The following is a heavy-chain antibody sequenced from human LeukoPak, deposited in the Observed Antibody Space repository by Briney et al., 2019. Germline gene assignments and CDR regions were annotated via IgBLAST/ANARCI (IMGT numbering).Heavy chain of an antibody. D-gene: IGHD4-17*01. CDR2: IYTNGNT. Sequence: PSETLSLTCTVSGGSLSSYYWSWIRQSAGKGLEWIGRIYTNGNTHYNPSLKSRVTMSRDMSNNQFSLKVTSVTAADTAMYYCARSADYGVYNWFDPWGPGTLVIVSS. CDR3: ARSADYGVYNWFDP. CDR1: GGSLSSYY. J-gene: IGHJ5*02. V-gene: IGHV4-4*07.